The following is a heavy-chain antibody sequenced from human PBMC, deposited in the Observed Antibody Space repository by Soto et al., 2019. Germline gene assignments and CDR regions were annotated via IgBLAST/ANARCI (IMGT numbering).Heavy chain of an antibody. D-gene: IGHD3-10*01. V-gene: IGHV4-39*01. CDR3: ARLFGSGSGLASDI. CDR1: GGSITSGSYY. CDR2: IYYTGTT. J-gene: IGHJ3*02. Sequence: PSETLSLTCTVSGGSITSGSYYWAWMRQPPGKGLEWIGSIYYTGTTHYNTSFKSRVTISVDTSKNQFSLKLNSVTAADTAVYYCARLFGSGSGLASDIWGQGTMVTVSS.